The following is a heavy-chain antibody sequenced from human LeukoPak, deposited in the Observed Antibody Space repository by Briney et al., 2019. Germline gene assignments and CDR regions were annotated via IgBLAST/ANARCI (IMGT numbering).Heavy chain of an antibody. J-gene: IGHJ3*01. CDR3: AREGHTSGYCGTFDV. CDR2: ISGSGGTT. CDR1: GFTFNNYA. V-gene: IGHV3-23*01. Sequence: GGSLRLSCAASGFTFNNYAMNWVRQAPGKGLEWVSVISGSGGTTYYADSVKGRLTISRDDSKNTVYLQMKSLRPEDTAVYYCAREGHTSGYCGTFDVWGQGTTVAVS. D-gene: IGHD3-22*01.